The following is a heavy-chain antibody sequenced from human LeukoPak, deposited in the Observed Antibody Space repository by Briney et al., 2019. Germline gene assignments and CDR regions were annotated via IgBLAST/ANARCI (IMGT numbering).Heavy chain of an antibody. CDR3: ARLSSSWYIDAFDI. V-gene: IGHV1-18*01. CDR1: GYTFTSYG. J-gene: IGHJ3*02. D-gene: IGHD6-13*01. Sequence: ASVKVSCKASGYTFTSYGISWVRQAPGQGLEWMGWISAYNGNTNYAQKLQGRVTMTTNTSTSTAYMELRSLRSDDTAVYYCARLSSSWYIDAFDIWGQGTMVTVSS. CDR2: ISAYNGNT.